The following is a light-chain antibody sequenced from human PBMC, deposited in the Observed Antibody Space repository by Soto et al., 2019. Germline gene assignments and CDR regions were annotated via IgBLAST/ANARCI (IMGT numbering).Light chain of an antibody. CDR3: GTWDSSLSTWV. CDR2: ENK. J-gene: IGLJ3*02. V-gene: IGLV1-51*02. CDR1: SSNMGNYF. Sequence: QSVLTQPPSVSAAPGQTVAISWSESSSNMGNYFISWYQQVPGTAPRLLIYENKKRPSGIPDRFSGSKSGTSAALDITGLQTGDEAVYYCGTWDSSLSTWVFGGGTKLTVL.